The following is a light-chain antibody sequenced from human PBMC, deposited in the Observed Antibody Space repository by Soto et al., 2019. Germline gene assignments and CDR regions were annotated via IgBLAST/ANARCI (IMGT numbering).Light chain of an antibody. V-gene: IGKV3-20*01. CDR3: QQSYSTKT. CDR2: AAS. Sequence: ESVMTQSPCTLSLSRGERATLSCRASQSVSGNYLAWYQRKPGQAPRLLIYAASRRATGIPDRFSGSGSGTDFTLTISSLQPEDFATYYCQQSYSTKTFGQGTKV. J-gene: IGKJ1*01. CDR1: QSVSGNY.